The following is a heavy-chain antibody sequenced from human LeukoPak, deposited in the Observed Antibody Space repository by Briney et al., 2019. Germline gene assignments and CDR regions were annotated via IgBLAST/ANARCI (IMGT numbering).Heavy chain of an antibody. D-gene: IGHD3-22*01. CDR2: INHSGST. V-gene: IGHV4-34*01. CDR1: GGSFSGYY. J-gene: IGHJ3*02. Sequence: PSETLSLTCAVYGGSFSGYYWSWIRQPPGKGLEWIGEINHSGSTNYNPSLKSRVTISVDTSKNQFSLKLSSVTAADTAVYYCARGKYYDSSGYSRRAFDIWGQGTMVTLSS. CDR3: ARGKYYDSSGYSRRAFDI.